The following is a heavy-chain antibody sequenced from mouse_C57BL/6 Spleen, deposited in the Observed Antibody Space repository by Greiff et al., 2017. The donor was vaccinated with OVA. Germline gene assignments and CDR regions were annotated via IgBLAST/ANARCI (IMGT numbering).Heavy chain of an antibody. Sequence: EVQLVESGGGLVQPGGSMKLSCVASGFTFSNYWMNWVRQSPEKGLEWVAQIRLKSDNYATHYAESVKGRFTISRDDSKSSVYLQMNNLRAEDTGIYYCTGTTVVAVYYFDYWGQGTTLTVSS. CDR3: TGTTVVAVYYFDY. V-gene: IGHV6-3*01. CDR2: IRLKSDNYAT. D-gene: IGHD1-1*01. J-gene: IGHJ2*01. CDR1: GFTFSNYW.